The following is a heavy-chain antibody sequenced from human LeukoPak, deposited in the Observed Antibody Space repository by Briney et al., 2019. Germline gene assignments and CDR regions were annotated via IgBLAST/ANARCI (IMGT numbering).Heavy chain of an antibody. J-gene: IGHJ3*02. CDR1: GGTFSSYG. V-gene: IGHV3-74*01. CDR3: ARELGVVVIGDAFDI. Sequence: SCKASGGTFSSYGMHWVRQAPGKGLVWVSRINTDGRSTSYADSVKGRFTISRDNAKNTLSLQMNSLSAEDTAVYYCARELGVVVIGDAFDIWGQGTMVTVSS. D-gene: IGHD3-22*01. CDR2: INTDGRST.